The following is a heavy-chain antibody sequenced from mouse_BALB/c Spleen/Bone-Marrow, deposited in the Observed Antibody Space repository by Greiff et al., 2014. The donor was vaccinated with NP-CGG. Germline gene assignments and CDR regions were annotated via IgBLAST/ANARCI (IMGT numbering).Heavy chain of an antibody. CDR3: NARGDYDFDYLDY. D-gene: IGHD2-4*01. Sequence: EVQLVESGAELVRSGASVKLSCTASGFNIKDYYMHWVKQRPEQGLEWIGWIDPENGDTEYAPKFQGKATMTADTSSNTAYLQLSSLTSEDTAVYYCNARGDYDFDYLDYWGQGTTLTVSS. CDR1: GFNIKDYY. J-gene: IGHJ2*01. CDR2: IDPENGDT. V-gene: IGHV14-4*02.